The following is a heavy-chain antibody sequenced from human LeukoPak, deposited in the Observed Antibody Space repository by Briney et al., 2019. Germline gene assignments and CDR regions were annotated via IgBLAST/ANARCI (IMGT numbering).Heavy chain of an antibody. V-gene: IGHV2-70*04. J-gene: IGHJ4*02. D-gene: IGHD6-19*01. CDR1: GFSLSTSGVR. CDR2: IDWDDDK. Sequence: GSGPALVKPTQTLTLTCTFSGFSLSTSGVRVSWIRQPPGKALEWLARIDWDDDKFYSTSLKTRLTISKDTSKSQVVLALTNMDPVDTATYYCAHNSGWSFDYWGQGTLVTVSS. CDR3: AHNSGWSFDY.